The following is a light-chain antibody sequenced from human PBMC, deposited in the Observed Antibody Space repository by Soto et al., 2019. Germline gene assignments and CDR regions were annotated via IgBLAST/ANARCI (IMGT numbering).Light chain of an antibody. Sequence: QSALTQPASVSGYPGQTIIISCTGTSSDVSWYRQHPGKAPELILFDVSHRPARISYRFSGSKSDNTASLTISGLQAEDEADYYCSSYSSSSTLVVFGGGTKLTVL. CDR1: SSD. CDR2: DVS. V-gene: IGLV2-14*03. J-gene: IGLJ2*01. CDR3: SSYSSSSTLVV.